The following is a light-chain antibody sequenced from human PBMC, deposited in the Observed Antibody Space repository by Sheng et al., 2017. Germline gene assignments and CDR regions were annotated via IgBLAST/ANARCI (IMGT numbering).Light chain of an antibody. CDR3: QQYSHWPPVTT. Sequence: ELVMTQSPATLSVSPGETATLSCRASQSLTNNLAWYQQKPGQPPRLLIYGASTRASGVPARFLGXGSGTDXTLTISSLQSEDFALYYCQQYSHWPPVTTFG. V-gene: IGKV3-15*01. CDR2: GAS. CDR1: QSLTNN. J-gene: IGKJ2*01.